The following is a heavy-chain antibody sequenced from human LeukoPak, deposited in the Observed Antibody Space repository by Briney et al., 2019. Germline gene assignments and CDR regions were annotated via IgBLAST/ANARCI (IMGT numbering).Heavy chain of an antibody. CDR2: MYYSGKT. J-gene: IGHJ4*02. CDR1: GGSMRSYF. Sequence: RPSETPSLTCTVSGGSMRSYFWSWIRQPPGKGLEWIAYMYYSGKTDYNPSLQSRVTISVDTSKNQFSLNLKSVTASDTAVYYCARREGSSGRGFDYWGQGTLVSVSS. V-gene: IGHV4-59*08. D-gene: IGHD6-19*01. CDR3: ARREGSSGRGFDY.